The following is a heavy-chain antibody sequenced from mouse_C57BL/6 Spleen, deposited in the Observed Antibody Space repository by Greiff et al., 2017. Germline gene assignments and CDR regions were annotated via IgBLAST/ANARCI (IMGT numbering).Heavy chain of an antibody. CDR1: GYTFTSYW. V-gene: IGHV1-64*01. CDR3: ARGAYYYGSSSYYFDC. Sequence: QVQLQQPGAELVKPGASVKLSCKASGYTFTSYWMHWVKQRPGQGLEWIGMIHPNSGSTNYNEKFKSKATLTVDKSSSTAYMQLSSLTSEDSAVYYCARGAYYYGSSSYYFDCWGQGTPLTVSS. J-gene: IGHJ2*01. CDR2: IHPNSGST. D-gene: IGHD1-1*01.